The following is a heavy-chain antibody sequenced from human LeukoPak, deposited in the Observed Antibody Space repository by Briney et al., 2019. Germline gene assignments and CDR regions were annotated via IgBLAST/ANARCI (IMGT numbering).Heavy chain of an antibody. Sequence: GGSLRLSCAASGFNFSIYWMHWVRQAPGKGLEWVAVISYDGSNKYYADSVNGRFTISRDNSKNTLYLQMNSLRAEATAVYYCARVAKMATIMGHFDYWGQGTLVTVSS. CDR1: GFNFSIYW. V-gene: IGHV3-30*03. CDR2: ISYDGSNK. J-gene: IGHJ4*02. CDR3: ARVAKMATIMGHFDY. D-gene: IGHD5-24*01.